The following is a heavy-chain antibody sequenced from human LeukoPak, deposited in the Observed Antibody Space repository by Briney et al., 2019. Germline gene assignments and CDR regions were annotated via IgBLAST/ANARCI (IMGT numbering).Heavy chain of an antibody. J-gene: IGHJ4*02. D-gene: IGHD6-19*01. CDR1: GCTFSSNY. V-gene: IGHV3-11*04. Sequence: GGSLRLSCAASGCTFSSNYMTWIRQAPGKGLEWLSYISSSGFTIDYADSVKGRFTISRDNAKKSLDLQMNSLRAEDTAVYYCARSSGWSVPVDYWGQGTLVTVSS. CDR3: ARSSGWSVPVDY. CDR2: ISSSGFTI.